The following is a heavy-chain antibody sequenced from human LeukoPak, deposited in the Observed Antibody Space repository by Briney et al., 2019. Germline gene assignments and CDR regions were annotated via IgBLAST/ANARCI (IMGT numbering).Heavy chain of an antibody. CDR1: GGSISSGNYY. Sequence: PSETLSLTCTVSGGSISSGNYYWSWIRQPAGKGLEWIGRIYTSGSTNYNPSLKSRVTISVDTSKNQFSLKLSSVTAADTAVYYCARAHVDTAMVGCFDYWGQGTLVTVSS. D-gene: IGHD5-18*01. CDR3: ARAHVDTAMVGCFDY. V-gene: IGHV4-61*02. J-gene: IGHJ4*02. CDR2: IYTSGST.